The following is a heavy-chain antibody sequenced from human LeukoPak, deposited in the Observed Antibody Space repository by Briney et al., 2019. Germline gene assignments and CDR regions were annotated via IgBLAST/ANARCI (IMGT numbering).Heavy chain of an antibody. V-gene: IGHV3-11*01. Sequence: GGSLRLSCAASGFTFSDYYMSWIRQAPGKGLEWVSYISSSGSTIYYADSVKGRFTISRDNAKNSLYLQMNSLRAEDTAVYYCASSPRYGDYLFDYWGQGTLVTVSS. CDR3: ASSPRYGDYLFDY. D-gene: IGHD4-17*01. CDR2: ISSSGSTI. J-gene: IGHJ4*02. CDR1: GFTFSDYY.